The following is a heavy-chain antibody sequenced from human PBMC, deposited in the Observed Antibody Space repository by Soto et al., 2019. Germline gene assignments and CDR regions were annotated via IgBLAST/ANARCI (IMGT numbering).Heavy chain of an antibody. D-gene: IGHD5-12*01. CDR3: ARDLLVDMFGSFAPYGMDV. Sequence: SETLSLTCTVSGGSISSYYWSWIRQPPGKGLEWIGYIYYSGSTNYNPSLKSRVTISVDTSKNQFSLKLSSVTAADTAVYYCARDLLVDMFGSFAPYGMDVWGQGTTVT. J-gene: IGHJ6*02. V-gene: IGHV4-59*01. CDR1: GGSISSYY. CDR2: IYYSGST.